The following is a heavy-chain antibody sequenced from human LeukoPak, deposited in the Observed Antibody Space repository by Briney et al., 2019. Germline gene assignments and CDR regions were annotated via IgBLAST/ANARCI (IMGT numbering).Heavy chain of an antibody. CDR2: IYYSGST. CDR1: GGTISSYY. D-gene: IGHD3-22*01. V-gene: IGHV4-59*01. CDR3: ARVVYYDSSGYSFDY. Sequence: SETLSLTCTVSGGTISSYYWNWIRQPPGKGLEWIGYIYYSGSTNYNPSLKSRVTISVDTSKNQFSLKLSSVTAADTAVYYCARVVYYDSSGYSFDYWGQGTLVTVSS. J-gene: IGHJ4*02.